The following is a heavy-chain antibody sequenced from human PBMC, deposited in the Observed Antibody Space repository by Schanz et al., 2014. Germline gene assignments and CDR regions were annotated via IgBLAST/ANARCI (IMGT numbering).Heavy chain of an antibody. CDR3: ARDRGYDFSFDP. CDR1: GGSISSFY. V-gene: IGHV4-4*07. D-gene: IGHD3-3*01. Sequence: QVQLQESGPGLVKSSETLSLTCTVSGGSISSFYWGWIRQPAGKGLEWIGRIYTSGSTNYNPSLKSRVTISLDTPKTHFSLKLSSVTAADTAVYYCARDRGYDFSFDPWGQGTLVTVSS. J-gene: IGHJ5*02. CDR2: IYTSGST.